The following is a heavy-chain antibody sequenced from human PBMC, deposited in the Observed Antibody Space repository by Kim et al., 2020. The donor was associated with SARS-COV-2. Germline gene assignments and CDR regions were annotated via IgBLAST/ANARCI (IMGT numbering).Heavy chain of an antibody. CDR1: GFTFSSYA. J-gene: IGHJ4*02. CDR2: ISYDGSNK. CDR3: ARDDYGDYGAEC. V-gene: IGHV3-30-3*01. Sequence: GGSLRLSCAASGFTFSSYAMHWVRQAPGKGLEWVAVISYDGSNKYYADSVKGRFTISRDNSKNTLYLQMNSLRAEDTAVYYCARDDYGDYGAECWGQGT. D-gene: IGHD4-17*01.